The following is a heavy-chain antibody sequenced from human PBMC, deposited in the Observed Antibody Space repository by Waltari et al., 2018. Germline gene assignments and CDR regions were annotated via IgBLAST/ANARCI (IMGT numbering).Heavy chain of an antibody. Sequence: QVQLVQSRPQVKKPGASVKVSCKAFGYRFTDHFIHWLRQAPGKGFEWMGWINPNRGETNSAKKFQVRGSLTRDTSISTAYMEVNGLTSDDTAVYYCARGFYGDYVPDIWGQGTLVAVSS. CDR1: GYRFTDHF. V-gene: IGHV1-2*02. J-gene: IGHJ4*02. D-gene: IGHD4-17*01. CDR2: INPNRGET. CDR3: ARGFYGDYVPDI.